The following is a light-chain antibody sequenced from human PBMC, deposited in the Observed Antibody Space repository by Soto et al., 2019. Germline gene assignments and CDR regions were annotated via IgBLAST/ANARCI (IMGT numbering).Light chain of an antibody. V-gene: IGLV2-11*01. Sequence: QSALTQPRSVSGSPGQSVTVSCTGTSSDVAVYSYVSWFQQHPGKAPQLLIYDVTKRPSGVPDRFSGSKSGNTAALTISGLQAEDEAEYFFASYAGCYPGIFGTGTQLTVL. CDR2: DVT. CDR3: ASYAGCYPGI. CDR1: SSDVAVYSY. J-gene: IGLJ1*01.